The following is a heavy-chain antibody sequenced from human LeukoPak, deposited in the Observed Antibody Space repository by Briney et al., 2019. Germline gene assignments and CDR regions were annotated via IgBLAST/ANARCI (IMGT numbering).Heavy chain of an antibody. CDR2: FDPEDGET. J-gene: IGHJ4*02. D-gene: IGHD6-19*01. V-gene: IGHV1-24*01. CDR3: ATSFYSSGWVPDY. Sequence: GASVKVSCKVSGYTLTELSMHWVRQAPGKGLEWMGGFDPEDGETIYAQKFQGRVTMTEDTSTDTAYMELSSLRSEDAAVYYCATSFYSSGWVPDYWGQGTLVTVSS. CDR1: GYTLTELS.